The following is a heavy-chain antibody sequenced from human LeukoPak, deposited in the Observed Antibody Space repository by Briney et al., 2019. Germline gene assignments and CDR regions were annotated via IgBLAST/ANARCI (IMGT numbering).Heavy chain of an antibody. D-gene: IGHD1-26*01. J-gene: IGHJ4*02. CDR1: GVTFSSDA. CDR2: ISGSGGST. CDR3: AKEVRQWELLLGFDY. Sequence: GGSLRLSCGASGVTFSSDAMSWVRQAPGEGLEWVSAISGSGGSTYYADSVKGRFTISRDNSKNTLYLQMNSLRAEDTAVYYCAKEVRQWELLLGFDYWGQGTLVTVSS. V-gene: IGHV3-23*01.